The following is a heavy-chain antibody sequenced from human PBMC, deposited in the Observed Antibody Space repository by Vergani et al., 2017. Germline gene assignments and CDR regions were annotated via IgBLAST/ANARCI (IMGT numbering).Heavy chain of an antibody. CDR3: AKDRGSGYYLRFDY. D-gene: IGHD3-22*01. J-gene: IGHJ4*02. CDR1: GFTFSSYA. CDR2: ISGSGGST. V-gene: IGHV3-23*01. Sequence: EVQLLESGGDLVQPGGSLRLSCAASGFTFSSYAMSWVRQAPGKGLEWVSAISGSGGSTYYADSMKGRFTISRDNSKNTLYLQMNSLRAEDTAVYYCAKDRGSGYYLRFDYWGQGTLVTVSS.